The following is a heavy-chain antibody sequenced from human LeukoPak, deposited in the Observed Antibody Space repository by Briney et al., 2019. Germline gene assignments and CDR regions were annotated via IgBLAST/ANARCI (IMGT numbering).Heavy chain of an antibody. CDR1: GDSVSSNSAT. CDR3: VRGRDTAMGP. CDR2: TYYRSKWKN. V-gene: IGHV6-1*01. D-gene: IGHD5-18*01. J-gene: IGHJ5*02. Sequence: SQTLSLTCAISGDSVSSNSATWNWIRQSPSRGLEWLGRTYYRSKWKNDYAVSVKSRITFNPDTSKNQFSLQLNSVTPEDTAVYCCVRGRDTAMGPWGQGTLVTVSS.